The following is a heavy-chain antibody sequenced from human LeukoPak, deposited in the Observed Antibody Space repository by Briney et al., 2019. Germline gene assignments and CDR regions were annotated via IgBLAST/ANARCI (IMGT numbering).Heavy chain of an antibody. V-gene: IGHV1-8*01. CDR2: MNPNSGNT. Sequence: ASVKVSCKASGYTFTSYAINWVRQAPGQGLEWMGWMNPNSGNTGYAQKFQGRVTMTRNTSISTAYMKLSSLRSEDTAVYYCARRKTIRTDNWFDPWGQGTLVTVSS. CDR3: ARRKTIRTDNWFDP. D-gene: IGHD3-9*01. J-gene: IGHJ5*02. CDR1: GYTFTSYA.